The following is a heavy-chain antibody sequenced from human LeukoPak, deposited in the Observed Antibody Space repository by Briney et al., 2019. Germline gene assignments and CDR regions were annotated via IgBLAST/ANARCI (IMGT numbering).Heavy chain of an antibody. J-gene: IGHJ4*02. CDR2: INPNSGGP. D-gene: IGHD5-18*01. Sequence: SVKVSCKTSGYSFTGYYIHWVRQAPGQGLEWMGRINPNSGGPNYGQKFQGTVTVTRDTSISTAYLELSNLRSDDTAAYYCVRGYSYGFYFDYWGQGSLVTVSS. V-gene: IGHV1-2*06. CDR3: VRGYSYGFYFDY. CDR1: GYSFTGYY.